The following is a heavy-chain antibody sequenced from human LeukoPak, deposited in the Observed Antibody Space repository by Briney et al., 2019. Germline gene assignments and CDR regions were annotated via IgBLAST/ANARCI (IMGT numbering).Heavy chain of an antibody. J-gene: IGHJ4*02. CDR1: GFSFSNYA. D-gene: IGHD5-12*01. CDR3: AKDKYRGYDSYFDY. Sequence: GGSLRLSCSTSGFSFSNYAMRWVRQAPGKGLQYVSPINSDGVSTYYAYSVKGRFTISRDNSKNTLYLQMSSLRTEDTAVYYCAKDKYRGYDSYFDYWGQGTLVAVSS. CDR2: INSDGVST. V-gene: IGHV3-64D*06.